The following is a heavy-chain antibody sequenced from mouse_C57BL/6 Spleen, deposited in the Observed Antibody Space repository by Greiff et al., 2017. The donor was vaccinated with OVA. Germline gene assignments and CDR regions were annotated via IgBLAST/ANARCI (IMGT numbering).Heavy chain of an antibody. CDR2: IDPENGDT. D-gene: IGHD2-4*01. CDR1: GFNIKDDY. Sequence: EVQLQESGAELVRPGASVKLSCTASGFNIKDDYMHWVKQRPEQGLEWIGWIDPENGDTEYASKFQGKATITADTSSNTAYLQLSSLTSEDTAVYYCATNDYDLYYFDYWGQGTTLTVSS. CDR3: ATNDYDLYYFDY. J-gene: IGHJ2*01. V-gene: IGHV14-4*01.